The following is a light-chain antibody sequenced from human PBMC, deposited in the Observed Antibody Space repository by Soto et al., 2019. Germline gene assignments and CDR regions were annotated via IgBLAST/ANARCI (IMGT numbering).Light chain of an antibody. V-gene: IGLV2-14*01. J-gene: IGLJ1*01. CDR2: DVS. Sequence: LTQPASVSGFPGQSITISCTGTSSDVCAYNYDSWYQQYPGEAPKVIIYDVSHRPAGVSNRFSGSKSGNTASLTISGLQTQDEADYYCSSYTSATTYVFGTG. CDR1: SSDVCAYNY. CDR3: SSYTSATTYV.